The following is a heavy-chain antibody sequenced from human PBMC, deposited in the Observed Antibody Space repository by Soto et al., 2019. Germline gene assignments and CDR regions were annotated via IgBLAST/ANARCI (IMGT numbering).Heavy chain of an antibody. V-gene: IGHV3-33*01. CDR2: IWYDGSNK. J-gene: IGHJ4*02. Sequence: PGGSLRLSCAASGFTFSSYGMHWVRQAPGKGLEWVAVIWYDGSNKYYADSVKGRFTISRDNSKNTLYLQMNSLRAEDTAVFYFARVLGSTGSGSYYNPIDYWGQGTLVTVSS. D-gene: IGHD3-10*01. CDR1: GFTFSSYG. CDR3: ARVLGSTGSGSYYNPIDY.